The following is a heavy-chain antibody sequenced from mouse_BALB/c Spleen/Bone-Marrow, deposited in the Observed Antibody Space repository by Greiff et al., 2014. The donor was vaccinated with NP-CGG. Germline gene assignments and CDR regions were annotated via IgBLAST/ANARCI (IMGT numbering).Heavy chain of an antibody. CDR1: GFNIKDTY. CDR3: ARWEYYAMDN. Sequence: VQLKESGAELVKPGASVKLPCTASGFNIKDTYMHWVKQRPEQGLEWIGRIDPANGNTKYDPKFQGKAPITADTSSNPAYLQLSSLTSEDPAVYYFARWEYYAMDNWGQGTSVTVSS. D-gene: IGHD4-1*01. V-gene: IGHV14-3*02. CDR2: IDPANGNT. J-gene: IGHJ4*01.